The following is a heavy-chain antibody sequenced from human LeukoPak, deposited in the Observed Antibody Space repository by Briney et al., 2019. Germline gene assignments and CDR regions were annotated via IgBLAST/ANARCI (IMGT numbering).Heavy chain of an antibody. CDR1: GFTFSSYS. CDR3: AREPLTVGATSAFDI. Sequence: GWSLRLSCAASGFTFSSYSMNWVRQAPGKGLEWVSSISSSSSYIYYADSVKGRFTISRDNAKNSLYLQMNSLRAEDTAVYYCAREPLTVGATSAFDIWGQGTMVTVSS. J-gene: IGHJ3*02. V-gene: IGHV3-21*01. CDR2: ISSSSSYI. D-gene: IGHD1-26*01.